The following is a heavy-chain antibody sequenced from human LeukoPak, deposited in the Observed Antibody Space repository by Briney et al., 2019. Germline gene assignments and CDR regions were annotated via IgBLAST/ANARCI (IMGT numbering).Heavy chain of an antibody. J-gene: IGHJ5*02. Sequence: SQTLSLTCALSGDSLSSNSVSWNWLRQPPSRGRDGLGSTYYRSKWYSGYAVSVNSRITIDPDTSKNQFSLQLNSVTPEDTAVYYCARGEGYSYGYWWFDPWGQGTLVTVSS. CDR1: GDSLSSNSVS. CDR2: TYYRSKWYS. CDR3: ARGEGYSYGYWWFDP. D-gene: IGHD5-18*01. V-gene: IGHV6-1*01.